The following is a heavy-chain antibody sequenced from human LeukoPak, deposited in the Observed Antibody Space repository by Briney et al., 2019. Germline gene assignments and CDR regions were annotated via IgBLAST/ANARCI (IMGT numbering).Heavy chain of an antibody. CDR3: ARQLGYCSHGSCYFDY. Sequence: PGGSLRLSCAAPGFTFSNYAMSWVGRAPGRGLEWLPAISSSGGSTYYAAPVKGRFTISRDNSENPLHLQMNSLRPEDTAVYHCARQLGYCSHGSCYFDYWGQGTLVTVSS. J-gene: IGHJ4*02. CDR2: ISSSGGST. D-gene: IGHD2-15*01. CDR1: GFTFSNYA. V-gene: IGHV3-23*01.